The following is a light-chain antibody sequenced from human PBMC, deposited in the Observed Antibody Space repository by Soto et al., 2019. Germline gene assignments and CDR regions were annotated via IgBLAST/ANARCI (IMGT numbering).Light chain of an antibody. CDR1: DNIAPW. CDR2: KAA. V-gene: IGKV1-5*03. J-gene: IGKJ5*01. Sequence: DIQMTQSPSTLSASVGDRVAITCRASDNIAPWVAWYQQKPGKAPKLLIYKAANLADEVPSRFSGSGSGTEFTLTISSLQPEDFAIYYCQQVKSYPITFGQGTRLEN. CDR3: QQVKSYPIT.